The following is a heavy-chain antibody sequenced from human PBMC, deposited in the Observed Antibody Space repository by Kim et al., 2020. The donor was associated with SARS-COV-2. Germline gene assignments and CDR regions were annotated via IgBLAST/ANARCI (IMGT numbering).Heavy chain of an antibody. D-gene: IGHD6-19*01. CDR2: VYFSGIT. CDR1: GGSISSHY. Sequence: SDTLSLTCTVSGGSISSHYWSWIRQPPGKGLEWIGYVYFSGITNYNPSLKSRVTISVDTSKNQFSLKLTAVTAADTAVYYCARADQWRAFDIWGQGTLVT. V-gene: IGHV4-59*11. CDR3: ARADQWRAFDI. J-gene: IGHJ3*02.